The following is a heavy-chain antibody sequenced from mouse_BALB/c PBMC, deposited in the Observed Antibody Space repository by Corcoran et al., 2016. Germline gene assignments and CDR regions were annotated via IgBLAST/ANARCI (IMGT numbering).Heavy chain of an antibody. Sequence: EVQLQQSGAELVKPGASVKLSCTASGFNIKDTNMHWVKQRPEQGLGWIGRIDPANGNTKYDPKFQGKATITADTSSNTAYLQLSSLTSEDTAVYYCARDDYDYCGQGTTITVSS. CDR3: ARDDYDY. CDR2: IDPANGNT. J-gene: IGHJ2*01. V-gene: IGHV14-3*02. CDR1: GFNIKDTN. D-gene: IGHD2-4*01.